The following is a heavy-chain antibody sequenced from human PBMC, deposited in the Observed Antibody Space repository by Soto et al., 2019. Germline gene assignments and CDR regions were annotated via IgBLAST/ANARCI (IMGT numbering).Heavy chain of an antibody. CDR3: AKDTNYGSGSQYDY. CDR2: ISGSGGST. V-gene: IGHV3-23*01. Sequence: EVQLLESGGGLVQPGGSLRLSCAASGFTFSSYAMSWVRQAPGKGLEWVSAISGSGGSTYYADSVKGRFTISRDNSQNTLYLQMNSLRAEDTAVYYCAKDTNYGSGSQYDYWGQGTLATVSS. J-gene: IGHJ4*02. CDR1: GFTFSSYA. D-gene: IGHD3-10*01.